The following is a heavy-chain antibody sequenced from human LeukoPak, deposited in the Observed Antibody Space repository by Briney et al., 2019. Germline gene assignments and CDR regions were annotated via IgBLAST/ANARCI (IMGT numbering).Heavy chain of an antibody. V-gene: IGHV3-30*04. CDR1: GFTFSSYA. Sequence: GRSLRLSCAASGFTFSSYAMHWVRQAPGKGLEWVAVISYDGSNKYYADSVKGRFTISRDNAKNTLYLQMNSLRDEDTAVYYCARAQWLDSFDYWGQGTLVTVSS. CDR3: ARAQWLDSFDY. D-gene: IGHD6-19*01. J-gene: IGHJ4*02. CDR2: ISYDGSNK.